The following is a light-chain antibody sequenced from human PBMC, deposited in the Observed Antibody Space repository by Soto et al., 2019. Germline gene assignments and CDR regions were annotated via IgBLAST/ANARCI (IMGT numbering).Light chain of an antibody. V-gene: IGKV3-11*01. CDR1: QSVSSY. CDR2: DAS. Sequence: EIVVTQSPATLSLSPWERATLSCKASQSVSSYLAWYQQKPGQAPRLLVYDASNRATGIPARFSGSGSGTDFTLTISSLETEDFAVYYCQQRSNWPMYTFGQGTKVDIK. J-gene: IGKJ2*01. CDR3: QQRSNWPMYT.